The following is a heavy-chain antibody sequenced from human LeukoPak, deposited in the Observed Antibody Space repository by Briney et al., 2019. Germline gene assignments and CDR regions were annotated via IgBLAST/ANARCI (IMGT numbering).Heavy chain of an antibody. J-gene: IGHJ4*02. CDR3: ATAGDSSGYSVMY. D-gene: IGHD3-22*01. Sequence: GESLKISCKGSGYSFTSYWIGWVRQMPGKGLEWMGIIYPGDSDTRYSPSFQGQVTISADKSISTAYLQWSSLEASDTAMYYCATAGDSSGYSVMYWGQGTLVTVSS. CDR2: IYPGDSDT. V-gene: IGHV5-51*01. CDR1: GYSFTSYW.